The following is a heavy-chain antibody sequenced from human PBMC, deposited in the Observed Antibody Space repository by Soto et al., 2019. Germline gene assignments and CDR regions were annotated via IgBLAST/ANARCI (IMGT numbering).Heavy chain of an antibody. J-gene: IGHJ6*02. CDR2: IDPSDSYT. D-gene: IGHD2-2*01. CDR3: ARYCSSTSCYPHYYYGMDV. Sequence: GESLKISCKGSGYSFTSYWISWVRQMPGKGLEWMGRIDPSDSYTNYSPSFQGHVTISADKSISTAYLQWSSLKASDTAMYYCARYCSSTSCYPHYYYGMDVWGQGTTVTVSS. V-gene: IGHV5-10-1*01. CDR1: GYSFTSYW.